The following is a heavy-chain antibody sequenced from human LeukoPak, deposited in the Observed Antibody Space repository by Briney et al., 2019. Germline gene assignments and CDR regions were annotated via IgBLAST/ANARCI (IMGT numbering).Heavy chain of an antibody. D-gene: IGHD3-22*01. J-gene: IGHJ4*02. CDR3: ASSDSSGYYPYYFDY. CDR2: ISGSGDST. CDR1: GFTFSSYA. Sequence: GGSLRLSCAASGFTFSSYALSWVRQAPGKGPEWVSVISGSGDSTYYADSVKGRFTISRDNSRNTLYLQMNSLRAEDTAVYYCASSDSSGYYPYYFDYWGQGTLVTVSS. V-gene: IGHV3-23*01.